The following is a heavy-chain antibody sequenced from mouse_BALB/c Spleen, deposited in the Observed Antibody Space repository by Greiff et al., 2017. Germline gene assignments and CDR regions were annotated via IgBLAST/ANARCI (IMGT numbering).Heavy chain of an antibody. J-gene: IGHJ4*01. V-gene: IGHV5-4*02. CDR2: ISDGGSYT. CDR1: GFTFSDYY. D-gene: IGHD2-4*01. Sequence: DVKLVESGGGLVKPGGSLKLSCAASGFTFSDYYMYWVRQTPEKRLEWVATISDGGSYTYYPDSVKGRFTISRDNAKNNLYLQMSSLKSEDTAMYYCAREGDYDRYAMDYWGQGTSVTVSS. CDR3: AREGDYDRYAMDY.